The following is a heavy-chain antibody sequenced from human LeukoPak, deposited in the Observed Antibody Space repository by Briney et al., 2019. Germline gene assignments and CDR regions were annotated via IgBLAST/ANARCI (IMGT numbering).Heavy chain of an antibody. D-gene: IGHD4-11*01. CDR1: GYTFIGYY. J-gene: IGHJ6*03. V-gene: IGHV1-18*04. Sequence: ASVKVSCKASGYTFIGYYMHWVRQAPGQGLEWMGCISTYNGNTNYAQKLQGRVTMTTDTSTSTAYMELRSLRSDDTAVYYCASGVEYRNYGNYIGGPYMDVWGKGTTVTVSS. CDR2: ISTYNGNT. CDR3: ASGVEYRNYGNYIGGPYMDV.